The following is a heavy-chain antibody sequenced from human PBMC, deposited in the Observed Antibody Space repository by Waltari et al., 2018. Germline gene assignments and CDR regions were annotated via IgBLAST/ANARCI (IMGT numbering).Heavy chain of an antibody. D-gene: IGHD3-3*01. CDR1: GFTFSSYA. J-gene: IGHJ6*02. CDR2: ISGSGGST. V-gene: IGHV3-23*01. CDR3: ARVFLEWLWDYYYGMDV. Sequence: EVQLLESGGGLVQPGGSLRLSCAASGFTFSSYAMSWVRQAPGKGLEWVSAISGSGGSTYYADSVKGRLTISRDNSKNTLYLQMNSLRAEDTAVYYCARVFLEWLWDYYYGMDVWGQGTTVTVSS.